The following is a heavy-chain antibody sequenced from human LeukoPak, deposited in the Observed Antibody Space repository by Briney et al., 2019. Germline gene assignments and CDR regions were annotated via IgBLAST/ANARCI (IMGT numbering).Heavy chain of an antibody. D-gene: IGHD3-9*01. CDR2: ISAYNGNA. CDR1: GYTFTSYG. J-gene: IGHJ6*02. Sequence: GASVKVSCKASGYTFTSYGISWVRQAPGQGLEWMGWISAYNGNANYAQKLQGRVTMTTDTSTSTAYMELRSLRSDDTAVYYCARNHYYDILTGYLTYAMDVWGQGTTVTVSS. CDR3: ARNHYYDILTGYLTYAMDV. V-gene: IGHV1-18*01.